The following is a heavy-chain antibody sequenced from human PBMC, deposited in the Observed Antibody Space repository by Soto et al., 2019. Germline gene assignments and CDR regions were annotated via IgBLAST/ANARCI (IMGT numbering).Heavy chain of an antibody. CDR1: GYTFTSYA. J-gene: IGHJ6*02. CDR3: AVTMTNYYYYGMDV. Sequence: ASVKVSCKASGYTFTSYAMHWVRQAPGQRLEWMGWINAGNGNTKYSQKFQGRVTITTDKSASTAYMELSSLRSEDTAVYYCAVTMTNYYYYGMDVWGQGTTVTVSS. V-gene: IGHV1-3*01. CDR2: INAGNGNT. D-gene: IGHD3-22*01.